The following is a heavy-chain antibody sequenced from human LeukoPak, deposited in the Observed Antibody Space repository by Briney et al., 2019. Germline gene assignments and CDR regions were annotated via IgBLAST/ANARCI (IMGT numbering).Heavy chain of an antibody. V-gene: IGHV3-49*04. J-gene: IGHJ4*02. D-gene: IGHD5-18*01. CDR1: GFTFGDYA. Sequence: GGSLRLSCTASGFTFGDYAMSWVRQAPGKGLEWVGFIRSKAYGGTTEYAASVKGRFTISRDDSKSTAYLQMNSLKTEDTAVYYCTPTTPGYSYGIYWGQGTLVTVSS. CDR2: IRSKAYGGTT. CDR3: TPTTPGYSYGIY.